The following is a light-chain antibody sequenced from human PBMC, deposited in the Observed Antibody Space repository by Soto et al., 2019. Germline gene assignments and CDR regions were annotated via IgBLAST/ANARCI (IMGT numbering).Light chain of an antibody. CDR2: DVS. CDR1: SSDVGGYNY. J-gene: IGLJ1*01. CDR3: SSYTSSSTLNYV. V-gene: IGLV2-14*01. Sequence: QSALTQPASVSGSPGQSITISCTGTSSDVGGYNYVSWYQQHPGKAPKLMIYDVSNRPLGVSNRFSGSKSGNTASLTISGLQAEDEADYYCSSYTSSSTLNYVFGTGTQLTVL.